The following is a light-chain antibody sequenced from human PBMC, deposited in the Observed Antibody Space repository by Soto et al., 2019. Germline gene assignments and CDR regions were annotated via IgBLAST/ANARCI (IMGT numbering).Light chain of an antibody. CDR1: SSDVGGSNY. CDR3: SSYITSTTV. Sequence: QSALTQPASVSGSPGQSITTSCTGTSSDVGGSNYVSWYQQHPGKAPKLMIFDVSNRPSGVSNRFSGSKSGNTASLTISMLQAEDETDYFCSSYITSTTVFGGGTKVTVL. CDR2: DVS. V-gene: IGLV2-14*01. J-gene: IGLJ2*01.